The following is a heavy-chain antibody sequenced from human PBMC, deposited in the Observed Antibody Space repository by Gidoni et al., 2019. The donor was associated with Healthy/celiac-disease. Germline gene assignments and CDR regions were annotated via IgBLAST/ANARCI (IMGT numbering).Heavy chain of an antibody. J-gene: IGHJ5*02. CDR3: ARALTMVRGVIGWFDP. Sequence: QVQLQESGPGLVKPSQTLSLTCTVSGGSISSGDYYWRWIRQPPGKGLEWIGYIYYSGSTYYNPSLKSRVTISVDTSKNQFSLKLSSVTAADTAVYYCARALTMVRGVIGWFDPWGQGTLVTVSS. CDR1: GGSISSGDYY. CDR2: IYYSGST. D-gene: IGHD3-10*01. V-gene: IGHV4-30-4*01.